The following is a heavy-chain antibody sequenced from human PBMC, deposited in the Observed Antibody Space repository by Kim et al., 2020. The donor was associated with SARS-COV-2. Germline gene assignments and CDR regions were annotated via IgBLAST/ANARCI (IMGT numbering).Heavy chain of an antibody. CDR1: GFTFSSYG. V-gene: IGHV3-33*01. Sequence: GGSLRLSCAASGFTFSSYGMHWVRQAPGKGLEWVAVIWYDGSNKYYADSVKGRFTISRDNSKNTLYLQMNSLRAEDTAVYYCARDMVRGVNSGMNVWGQGTTVTVSS. J-gene: IGHJ6*02. CDR3: ARDMVRGVNSGMNV. CDR2: IWYDGSNK. D-gene: IGHD3-10*01.